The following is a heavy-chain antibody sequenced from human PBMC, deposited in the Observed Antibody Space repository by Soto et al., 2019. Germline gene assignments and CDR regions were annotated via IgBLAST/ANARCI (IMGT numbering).Heavy chain of an antibody. Sequence: PSQTLSLTCAISGDSVSRNSAAWNWIRQSPSRGLEWLGRASYTSKWYNEYAESVKSRISINPDTSKNQFSLQLNSMSPEDTAVYYCSRGAHHYYGLDVWGQGTTVTVSS. CDR1: GDSVSRNSAA. J-gene: IGHJ6*02. CDR3: SRGAHHYYGLDV. CDR2: ASYTSKWYN. V-gene: IGHV6-1*01.